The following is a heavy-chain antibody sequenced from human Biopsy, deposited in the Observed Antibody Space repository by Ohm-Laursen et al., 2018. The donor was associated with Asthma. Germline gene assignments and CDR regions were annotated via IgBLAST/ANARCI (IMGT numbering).Heavy chain of an antibody. CDR2: VSPIFGAI. CDR1: GGTFRTYA. D-gene: IGHD3-10*01. V-gene: IGHV1-69*01. CDR3: ARHPYVDGSDNYYYRGNDYYLGMDV. J-gene: IGHJ6*02. Sequence: SSVKVSCKASGGTFRTYAFNWVRQAPGQGLEWMGGVSPIFGAIKYGQKFQGRLTLTADESTSTAYMELSSLRSEDTAVYYCARHPYVDGSDNYYYRGNDYYLGMDVWGQGTTVTVSS.